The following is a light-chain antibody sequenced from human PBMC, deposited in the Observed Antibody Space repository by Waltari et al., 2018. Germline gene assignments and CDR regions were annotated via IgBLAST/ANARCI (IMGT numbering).Light chain of an antibody. J-gene: IGKJ4*01. V-gene: IGKV3-15*01. CDR1: QRVSSN. CDR3: QQYNNWPPLT. CDR2: GAS. Sequence: EIVMTQSPATLSVSPGERATLSCRASQRVSSNLAGYQQKPGQAPRLLIYGASTRATGIPARFSGSGSGTEFTLTISSLQSEDFAVYYCQQYNNWPPLTFGGGTKVEIK.